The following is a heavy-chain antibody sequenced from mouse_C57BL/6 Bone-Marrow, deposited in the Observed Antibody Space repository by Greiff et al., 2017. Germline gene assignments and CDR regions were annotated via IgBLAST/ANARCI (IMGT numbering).Heavy chain of an antibody. D-gene: IGHD1-1*01. CDR3: ARWDYYGSSYFDY. J-gene: IGHJ2*01. CDR2: INPSSGYT. Sequence: QVQLQQSGAELARPGASVKMSCTASGYTFTSYTMHWVKQRPGQGLEWIGYINPSSGYTKYNQKFKDKATLTADKSSNTAYMQQSRLTSEDSAVYYCARWDYYGSSYFDYWGQGTTLTVSS. V-gene: IGHV1-4*01. CDR1: GYTFTSYT.